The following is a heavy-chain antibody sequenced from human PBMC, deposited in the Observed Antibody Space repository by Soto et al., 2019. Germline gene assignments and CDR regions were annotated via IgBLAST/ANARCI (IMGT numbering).Heavy chain of an antibody. Sequence: SETLSLTCTASGGSISSSSYYWGWIRQPPGKGLEWIGSIFYSGSTYYNPSLKSRVTISVDTSKNQFSLKLSSVTAADTAVYYCARHLTYCSAGSCYSDFPYYGMDVWGQGITVT. V-gene: IGHV4-39*01. D-gene: IGHD2-15*01. CDR3: ARHLTYCSAGSCYSDFPYYGMDV. CDR2: IFYSGST. CDR1: GGSISSSSYY. J-gene: IGHJ6*02.